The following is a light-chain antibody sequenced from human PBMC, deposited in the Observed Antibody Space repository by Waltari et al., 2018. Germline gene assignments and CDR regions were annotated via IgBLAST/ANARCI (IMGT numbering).Light chain of an antibody. CDR1: QSVTSNS. J-gene: IGKJ4*01. V-gene: IGKV3-20*01. CDR3: QQYDGEVVT. CDR2: GTS. Sequence: EIVLTQSPGTLSLSPGERATLSCRASQSVTSNSLTWYQQKLGQAPRLLIYGTSTRAPGIPDRFSGSGSGTDFTLTISRLEPEDFAVYYCQQYDGEVVTFGGGTKVEI.